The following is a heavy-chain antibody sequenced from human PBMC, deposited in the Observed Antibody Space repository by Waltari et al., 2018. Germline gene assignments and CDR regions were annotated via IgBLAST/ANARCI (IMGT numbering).Heavy chain of an antibody. CDR2: ISAYNGNT. J-gene: IGHJ5*02. CDR1: GYTFTSYG. V-gene: IGHV1-18*01. Sequence: QVQLVQSGAEVKKPGASVKVSCKASGYTFTSYGISWVRQAPGQGLEWMGWISAYNGNTNNAQKLQGRVTMTTDTATSTGDMELRSLRSDDTAVYYCAREGGKRYSSSGWFDPWGQGTLVTVSS. D-gene: IGHD6-6*01. CDR3: AREGGKRYSSSGWFDP.